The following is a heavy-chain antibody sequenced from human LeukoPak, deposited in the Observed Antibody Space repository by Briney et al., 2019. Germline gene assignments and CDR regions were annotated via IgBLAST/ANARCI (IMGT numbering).Heavy chain of an antibody. D-gene: IGHD6-13*01. Sequence: GGSLRLSCAASGFTFSSYGMHWVRQAPGKGLEWVAFIRYDGSNKYYADSVKGRFTISRDNSKNTLYLQMNSLRAEDTAVYYCARIIAAAGKGASFDYWGQGTLVTVSS. CDR2: IRYDGSNK. V-gene: IGHV3-30*02. CDR3: ARIIAAAGKGASFDY. J-gene: IGHJ4*02. CDR1: GFTFSSYG.